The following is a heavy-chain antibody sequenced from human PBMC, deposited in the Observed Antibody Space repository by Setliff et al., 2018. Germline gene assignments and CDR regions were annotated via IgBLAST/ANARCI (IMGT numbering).Heavy chain of an antibody. CDR3: ARDGLDY. Sequence: ASVKVSCKTSGFNFTSYGVSWVRQAPGQGLEWMGWISAYNGNINYAQKFQGRVTMTTDTSTSTAYMELRSLRSDDTAVYYCARDGLDYWGQGTLVTVSS. V-gene: IGHV1-18*01. J-gene: IGHJ4*02. CDR2: ISAYNGNI. CDR1: GFNFTSYG.